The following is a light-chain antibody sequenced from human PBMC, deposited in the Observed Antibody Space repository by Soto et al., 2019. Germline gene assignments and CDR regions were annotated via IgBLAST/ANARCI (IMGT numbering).Light chain of an antibody. CDR2: VAS. V-gene: IGKV3-15*01. J-gene: IGKJ4*01. Sequence: EILMTQSPATLSVSPMERATLSCRASQSVSSNLAWYQQKPGQSARLLIYVASTRATVIPARSSDIGSRTGFSLTLSSLQSEEVAVYYGQQYNNWPLTFGGGTKVDIK. CDR3: QQYNNWPLT. CDR1: QSVSSN.